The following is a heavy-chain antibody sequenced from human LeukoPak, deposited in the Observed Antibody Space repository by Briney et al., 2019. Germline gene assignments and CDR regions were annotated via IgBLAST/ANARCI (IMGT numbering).Heavy chain of an antibody. CDR1: GGSISSGDYY. CDR2: IYYSGST. D-gene: IGHD2-15*01. J-gene: IGHJ4*02. V-gene: IGHV4-30-4*08. Sequence: SQTLSLTCSVSGGSISSGDYYWSWIRQPPGKGLEWIGYIYYSGSTYYNPSLKSRVTISVDTSKNQFSLKLSAVTAADTAVYYCARESDIPMFDYWGQGTLVTVSS. CDR3: ARESDIPMFDY.